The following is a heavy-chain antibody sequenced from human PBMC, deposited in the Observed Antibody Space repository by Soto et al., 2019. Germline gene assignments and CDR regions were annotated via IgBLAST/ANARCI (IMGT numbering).Heavy chain of an antibody. Sequence: PGGSLRLSCAASGFTFSSYSMNWVRQAPGKGLEWVSSISSSSSYIYYADSVKGRFTISRDNAKNSLYLQMNSLRAEDTAVYYCARDRDSSGWRRSGMDVWGQGTTVTVSS. D-gene: IGHD6-19*01. CDR2: ISSSSSYI. CDR1: GFTFSSYS. CDR3: ARDRDSSGWRRSGMDV. J-gene: IGHJ6*02. V-gene: IGHV3-21*01.